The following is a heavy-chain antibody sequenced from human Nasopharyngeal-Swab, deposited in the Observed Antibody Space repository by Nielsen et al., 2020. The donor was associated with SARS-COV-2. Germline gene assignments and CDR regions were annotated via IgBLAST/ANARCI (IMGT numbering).Heavy chain of an antibody. V-gene: IGHV3-49*04. D-gene: IGHD3-3*01. CDR3: TRDRVDFCTIGIGYYYYYGMDV. J-gene: IGHJ6*02. CDR2: IRSKAYGGTT. Sequence: GESLKISCTASGFTFGDYAMNWVRQAPGKGLEWVGFIRSKAYGGTTEYAASVKGRFTISRDDSKSIAYLQMNSLKTEDTAVYYCTRDRVDFCTIGIGYYYYYGMDVWGQGTTVTVSS. CDR1: GFTFGDYA.